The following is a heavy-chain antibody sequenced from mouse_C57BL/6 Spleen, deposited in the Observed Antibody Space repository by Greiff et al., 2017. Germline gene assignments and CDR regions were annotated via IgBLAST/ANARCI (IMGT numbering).Heavy chain of an antibody. D-gene: IGHD1-1*01. V-gene: IGHV1-64*01. Sequence: QVQLKQPGAELVKPGASVKLSCKASGYTFTSYWMHWVKQRPGQGLEWIGMIHPNSGSTNYNEKFKSKATLTVDKSSSTAYMQLSSLTSEDSAVYYCARCPDYYGSSFYAMDYWGQGTSVTVSS. CDR3: ARCPDYYGSSFYAMDY. CDR1: GYTFTSYW. J-gene: IGHJ4*01. CDR2: IHPNSGST.